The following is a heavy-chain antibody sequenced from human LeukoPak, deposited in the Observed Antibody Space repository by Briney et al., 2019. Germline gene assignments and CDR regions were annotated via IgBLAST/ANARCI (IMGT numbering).Heavy chain of an antibody. D-gene: IGHD3-3*01. J-gene: IGHJ3*02. CDR3: ARGSPYDFRAFDI. V-gene: IGHV3-48*03. Sequence: GGSLRLSCAASGFTFSSYEMNWVRQAPGKGLEWVSYISSSGSTIYYADSVKGRFTISRDNAKNSLYLQMNSLRAEDTAVYYCARGSPYDFRAFDIWGQGTMVTVSS. CDR1: GFTFSSYE. CDR2: ISSSGSTI.